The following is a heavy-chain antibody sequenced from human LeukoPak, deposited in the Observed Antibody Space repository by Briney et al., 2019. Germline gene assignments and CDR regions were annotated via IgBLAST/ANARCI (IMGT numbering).Heavy chain of an antibody. CDR3: ARAPRRHWFDP. V-gene: IGHV4-34*01. CDR1: GGSFSGYY. J-gene: IGHJ5*02. Sequence: PSETLSPTCAVYGGSFSGYYWSWIRQPPGKGLEWIGEINHSGSTNYNPSLKSRVTISVDTSKNQFSLKLSSVTAADTAVYYCARAPRRHWFDPWGQGTLVTVSS. CDR2: INHSGST. D-gene: IGHD6-25*01.